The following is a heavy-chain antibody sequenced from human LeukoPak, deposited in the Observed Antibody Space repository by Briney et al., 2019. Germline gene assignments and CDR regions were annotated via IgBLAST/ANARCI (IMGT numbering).Heavy chain of an antibody. J-gene: IGHJ5*02. CDR3: ARDANWFDP. CDR2: LYTSGNT. V-gene: IGHV4-4*07. Sequence: SETLSLTCTVSGGSISSYYWSWIRQPAGKGLEWIGRLYTSGNTNYNPSLKSRVTISGDTSKNQFSLRLTSVTAADTAVYYCARDANWFDPWGQGTLVTVSS. CDR1: GGSISSYY.